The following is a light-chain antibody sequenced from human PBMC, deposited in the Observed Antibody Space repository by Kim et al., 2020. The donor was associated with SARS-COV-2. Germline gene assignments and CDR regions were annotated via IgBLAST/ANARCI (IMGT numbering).Light chain of an antibody. Sequence: QSALTQPRSVSGSPGQSVTISCTETSSDVGAYNYVSWYQKHPGKAPKLMIYDVIYRPSGVPDRFSGSKSGNTASLTISGLQAEDEADYYCCSYAGGYTHVEFGGGTQLTVL. J-gene: IGLJ2*01. V-gene: IGLV2-11*01. CDR1: SSDVGAYNY. CDR3: CSYAGGYTHVE. CDR2: DVI.